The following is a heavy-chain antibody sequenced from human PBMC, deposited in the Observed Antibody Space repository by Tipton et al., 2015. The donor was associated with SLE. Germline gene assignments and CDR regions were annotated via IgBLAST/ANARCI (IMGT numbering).Heavy chain of an antibody. CDR2: IKHSGST. V-gene: IGHV4-34*01. CDR1: GGSFSGYY. CDR3: ARGEQQLVRALDY. Sequence: TLSLTCAVYGGSFSGYYWSWIRQSPGKGLEWIGEIKHSGSTNYNPSLKSRVTISVDTSKNQFSLKLSSVTAADTAVYYCARGEQQLVRALDYWGQGTLVTVSS. J-gene: IGHJ4*02. D-gene: IGHD6-13*01.